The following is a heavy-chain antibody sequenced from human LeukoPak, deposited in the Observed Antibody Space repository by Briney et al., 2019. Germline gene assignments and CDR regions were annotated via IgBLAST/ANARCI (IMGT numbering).Heavy chain of an antibody. V-gene: IGHV3-48*01. Sequence: GGSLRLSCAASGFTFSSYSMNWVRQAPGKGLEWVSYISSSSSTIYYADSVKGRFTISRDNSKNTLYLQMNSLRAEDTAVYYCARDATRRGGRNDAFDIWGQGTMVTVSS. D-gene: IGHD1-1*01. J-gene: IGHJ3*02. CDR3: ARDATRRGGRNDAFDI. CDR2: ISSSSSTI. CDR1: GFTFSSYS.